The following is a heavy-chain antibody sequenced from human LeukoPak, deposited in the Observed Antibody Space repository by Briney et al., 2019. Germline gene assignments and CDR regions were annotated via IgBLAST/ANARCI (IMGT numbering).Heavy chain of an antibody. V-gene: IGHV1-69*05. J-gene: IGHJ4*02. CDR3: ARDGSGSYLDY. CDR2: IIPIYGTA. D-gene: IGHD1-26*01. Sequence: SVKVSCKASGGTFSSYAISWVRQAPGQGLEWMGGIIPIYGTANYAQKFQGRVTMTTDTSTSTAYMELRSLRSDDTAVYYCARDGSGSYLDYWGQGTLVTVSS. CDR1: GGTFSSYA.